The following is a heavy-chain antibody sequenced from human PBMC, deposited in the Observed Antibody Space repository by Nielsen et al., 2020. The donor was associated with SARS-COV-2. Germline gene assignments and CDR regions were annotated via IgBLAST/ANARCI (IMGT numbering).Heavy chain of an antibody. Sequence: GGSLRLSCAASGFTFSSYGMHWVRQAPGKGLEWVAVIWYDGSNKYYADSVKGRFTISRDNSKNTLYLQMNSLRAEDTAVYYCARDAYCSSTSCHPYPGGWGDDAFDIWGQGTMVTVSS. D-gene: IGHD2-2*01. V-gene: IGHV3-33*01. CDR2: IWYDGSNK. CDR1: GFTFSSYG. CDR3: ARDAYCSSTSCHPYPGGWGDDAFDI. J-gene: IGHJ3*02.